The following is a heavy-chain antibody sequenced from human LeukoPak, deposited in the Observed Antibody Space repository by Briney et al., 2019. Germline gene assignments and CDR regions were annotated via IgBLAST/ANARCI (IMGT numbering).Heavy chain of an antibody. CDR1: GGSISSYY. J-gene: IGHJ4*02. CDR2: IYYSGST. Sequence: SETLSLTCTVSGGSISSYYWSWIRQPPGMGLEWIGYIYYSGSTNYNPSLKSRVTISVDTSKNQFSLKLSSVTAADTAVYYCARGGDSSGYYYPVFDYWGQGTLVTVSS. CDR3: ARGGDSSGYYYPVFDY. D-gene: IGHD3-22*01. V-gene: IGHV4-59*01.